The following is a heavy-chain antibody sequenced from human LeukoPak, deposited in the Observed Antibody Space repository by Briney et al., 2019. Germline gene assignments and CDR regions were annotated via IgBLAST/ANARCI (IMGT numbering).Heavy chain of an antibody. V-gene: IGHV1-69*13. CDR2: IIPNLGTA. D-gene: IGHD2-8*01. CDR3: LNGLPGGINLSLDY. CDR1: GGSFSSSA. J-gene: IGHJ4*02. Sequence: SVKVSCKAFGGSFSSSAVSWVRQAPGQGFECLGGIIPNLGTANYPRKFRGRVTITVDDSTNTAYMELSSLRSDDTAVYYCLNGLPGGINLSLDYWGQGTLVTVSS.